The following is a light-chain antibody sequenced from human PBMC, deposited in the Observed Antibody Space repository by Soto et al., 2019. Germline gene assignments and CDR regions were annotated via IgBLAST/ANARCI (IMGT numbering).Light chain of an antibody. CDR3: QQYNSYWT. Sequence: DIQMTQSPSTLSASVGDRVTITCRASQSISSWLAWCQQKPGKAPKLLIYKASTLKSGVPSRFSGSGSGTEFTLTISSLQPDDLATYYCQQYNSYWTFGQGTKVEIK. CDR2: KAS. V-gene: IGKV1-5*03. J-gene: IGKJ1*01. CDR1: QSISSW.